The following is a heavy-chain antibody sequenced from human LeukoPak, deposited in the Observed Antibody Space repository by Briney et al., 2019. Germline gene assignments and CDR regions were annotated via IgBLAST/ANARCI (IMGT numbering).Heavy chain of an antibody. CDR1: GESLSNSN. D-gene: IGHD5-24*01. CDR2: INHRGST. Sequence: PSETLSLTCAVYGESLSNSNWTWIRQPPGKGLEWIGEINHRGSTNYNPSLKSRVTISVDTSKDQFSLRLTSVTAADTAVYYCARVRLSDGYTSRAYFDYWGQGTLVTVSS. J-gene: IGHJ4*02. V-gene: IGHV4-34*01. CDR3: ARVRLSDGYTSRAYFDY.